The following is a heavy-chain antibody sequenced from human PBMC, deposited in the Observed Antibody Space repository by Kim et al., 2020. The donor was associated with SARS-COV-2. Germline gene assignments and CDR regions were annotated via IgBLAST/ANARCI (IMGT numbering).Heavy chain of an antibody. V-gene: IGHV1-18*01. Sequence: ASVKVSCKASGYTFTSYGISWVRQAPGQGLEWMGWISAYNGNTNYAQKLQGRVTMTTDTSTSTAYMELRSLRSDDTAVYYCARWKIRFLEWPPRANYDYYMDVWGKGATVTVSS. D-gene: IGHD3-3*01. CDR3: ARWKIRFLEWPPRANYDYYMDV. CDR2: ISAYNGNT. J-gene: IGHJ6*03. CDR1: GYTFTSYG.